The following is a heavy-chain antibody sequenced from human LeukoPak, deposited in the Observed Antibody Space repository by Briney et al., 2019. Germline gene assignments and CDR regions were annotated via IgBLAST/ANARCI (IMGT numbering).Heavy chain of an antibody. J-gene: IGHJ4*02. V-gene: IGHV3-43*02. CDR1: GLSFDDSA. Sequence: PGGSLRLSCAASGLSFDDSAMHWVRQAPGKGLEWVSLISADGGSTFSADSVKGRFSISRDNSKNSLYLQMNSLRSEDTAMYYCAKESGKFDYWGQGTLVAASS. CDR3: AKESGKFDY. CDR2: ISADGGST.